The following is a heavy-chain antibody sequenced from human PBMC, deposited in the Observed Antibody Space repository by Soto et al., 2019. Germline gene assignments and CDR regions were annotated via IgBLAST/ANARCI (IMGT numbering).Heavy chain of an antibody. V-gene: IGHV4-59*08. CDR3: ARLNGPDY. J-gene: IGHJ4*02. Sequence: SETLSLTCTVSGGSISSYYWSWIRQPPGKGLEWIGYIYYSGSTNYNPSLKSRVTISVDTSKNQFSLKLSSVTAADTAVYYCARLNGPDYWGQGTLVTVPS. CDR1: GGSISSYY. CDR2: IYYSGST.